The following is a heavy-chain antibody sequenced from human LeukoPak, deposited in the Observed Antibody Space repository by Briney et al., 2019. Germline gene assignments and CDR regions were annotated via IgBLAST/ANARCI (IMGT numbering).Heavy chain of an antibody. D-gene: IGHD6-13*01. V-gene: IGHV3-21*01. CDR1: GFTFSSYS. Sequence: GGSLRLSCAAPGFTFSSYSMNWVRQAPGKGLEWVSSISSSSSYIYYADSVKGRFTISRDNAKNSLYLQMNSLRAEDTAVYYCARLAAAGYFDYWGQGTLVTVSS. J-gene: IGHJ4*02. CDR2: ISSSSSYI. CDR3: ARLAAAGYFDY.